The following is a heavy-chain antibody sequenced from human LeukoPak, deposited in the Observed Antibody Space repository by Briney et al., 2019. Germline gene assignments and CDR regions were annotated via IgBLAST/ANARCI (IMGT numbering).Heavy chain of an antibody. V-gene: IGHV4-34*01. Sequence: SETLSLTCAVYGGSFSGYYWSWIRQPPGKGLEWIGEINHSGSTNYNPSLKSRVPISVDTSKNQFSLKLSSVTAADTAVYYCARHLYDYYYMDFWGKGTTVTISS. CDR1: GGSFSGYY. J-gene: IGHJ6*03. CDR3: ARHLYDYYYMDF. CDR2: INHSGST.